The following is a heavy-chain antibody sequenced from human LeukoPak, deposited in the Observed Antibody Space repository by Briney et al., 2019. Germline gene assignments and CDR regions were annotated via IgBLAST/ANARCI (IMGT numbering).Heavy chain of an antibody. CDR3: ARDGLIAAAGTAIDY. V-gene: IGHV4-61*08. Sequence: PSETLSLTCTVSGGSISSGGYYWSWIRQPPGKGLEWIGYIYYSGSTYYNPSLKSRVTISVDTSKNQFSLKLSSVTAADTAVYYCARDGLIAAAGTAIDYWGQGTLVTVSS. CDR2: IYYSGST. D-gene: IGHD6-13*01. CDR1: GGSISSGGYY. J-gene: IGHJ4*02.